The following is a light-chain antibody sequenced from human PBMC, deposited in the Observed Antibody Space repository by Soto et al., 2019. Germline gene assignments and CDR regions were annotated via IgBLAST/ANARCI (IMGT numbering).Light chain of an antibody. J-gene: IGKJ4*01. Sequence: DIQMNQSPSTLSASVGDRVTITCRASQSISSWLAWYQQKLGRAPRLLIYYASSLESGVPSRFSGSGYGTEFTLTISSLQRDDFATYYCQQYNTYSSLTFGGGTKVDIK. CDR1: QSISSW. V-gene: IGKV1-5*01. CDR3: QQYNTYSSLT. CDR2: YAS.